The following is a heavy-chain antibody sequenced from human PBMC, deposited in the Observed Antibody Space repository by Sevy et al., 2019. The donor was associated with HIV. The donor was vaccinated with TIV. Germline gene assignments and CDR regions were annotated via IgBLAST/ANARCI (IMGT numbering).Heavy chain of an antibody. D-gene: IGHD3-10*01. J-gene: IGHJ6*02. CDR3: ARPSYGSGRGYQNYFYYYGMDD. CDR2: LIPILGTT. V-gene: IGHV1-69*13. CDR1: GGTFSSFA. Sequence: ASVKVSCKASGGTFSSFALSWVRQAPGQGLEWMGGLIPILGTTKYAQKFQGRVTIIADESTSTAYMELSSLGSEDTAVYYCARPSYGSGRGYQNYFYYYGMDDWGPRTTVTVSS.